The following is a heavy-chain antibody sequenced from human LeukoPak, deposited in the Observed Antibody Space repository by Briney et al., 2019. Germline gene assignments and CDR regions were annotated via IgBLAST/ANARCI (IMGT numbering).Heavy chain of an antibody. D-gene: IGHD1-1*01. V-gene: IGHV4-39*07. CDR1: GGSISSSSYY. J-gene: IGHJ4*02. CDR2: IYYSGST. Sequence: PSETLSLTCTVSGGSISSSSYYWGWIRQPPGKGLEWIGSIYYSGSTYYNPSLKSRVVISVDTSKNQFSLKLSSVTAADTAVYYCARDGYNWKGFDYWGQGTLVTVSS. CDR3: ARDGYNWKGFDY.